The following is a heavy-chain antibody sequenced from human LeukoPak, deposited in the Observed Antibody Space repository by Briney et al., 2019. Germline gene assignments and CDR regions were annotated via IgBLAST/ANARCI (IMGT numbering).Heavy chain of an antibody. D-gene: IGHD1-26*01. CDR3: ARSRTFNSGAFDP. J-gene: IGHJ5*02. Sequence: SETLSLTCAVYGGSFSGYYWSWIRQPPGKGLEWIGEINHSGSTNYNPSLKSRVTISVDTSKNQFSLRLNSVTAADTAVYYCARSRTFNSGAFDPWGQGSLVTVSS. V-gene: IGHV4-34*01. CDR2: INHSGST. CDR1: GGSFSGYY.